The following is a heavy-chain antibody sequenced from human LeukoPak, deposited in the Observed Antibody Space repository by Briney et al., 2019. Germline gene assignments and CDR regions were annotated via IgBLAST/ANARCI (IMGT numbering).Heavy chain of an antibody. CDR2: IKSKTDGGTP. J-gene: IGHJ5*02. D-gene: IGHD2-8*01. CDR3: TTDLSDIVQTLT. Sequence: GGSLRLSCAASGFTFSNSWMTWVRQAPGKGLEWVGRIKSKTDGGTPDYAAPVKGRFTISRDDSQNTLHLQMNSLKTEDTAVYYCTTDLSDIVQTLTWGQGTLVTVSS. V-gene: IGHV3-15*01. CDR1: GFTFSNSW.